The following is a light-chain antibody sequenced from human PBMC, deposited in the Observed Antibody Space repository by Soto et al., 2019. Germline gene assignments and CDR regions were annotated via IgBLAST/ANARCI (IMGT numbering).Light chain of an antibody. J-gene: IGKJ1*01. CDR3: QQYYNLPWT. Sequence: DIVMTQSPDSLSVSVGERATINCKSSQSILYSSDNRNYLAWYQQKPGQTPKVLIYWASARESGVPDRFSVSGSGTDFTLTISSLQAEDVAVYYCQQYYNLPWTFGQGTKVEIK. CDR1: QSILYSSDNRNY. V-gene: IGKV4-1*01. CDR2: WAS.